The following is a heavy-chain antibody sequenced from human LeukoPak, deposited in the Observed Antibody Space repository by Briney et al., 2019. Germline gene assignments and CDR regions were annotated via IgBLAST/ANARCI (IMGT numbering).Heavy chain of an antibody. Sequence: ASVKVSCKASGYTFTGYYVHWVRQAPGQGLEWMGWISAYNGNTNYAQKLQGRVTMTTDTSTSTAYMELRSLRSDDTAVYYCARDRLLGYNWFDPWGQGTLVTVSS. CDR2: ISAYNGNT. CDR3: ARDRLLGYNWFDP. V-gene: IGHV1-18*04. J-gene: IGHJ5*02. CDR1: GYTFTGYY. D-gene: IGHD2-21*02.